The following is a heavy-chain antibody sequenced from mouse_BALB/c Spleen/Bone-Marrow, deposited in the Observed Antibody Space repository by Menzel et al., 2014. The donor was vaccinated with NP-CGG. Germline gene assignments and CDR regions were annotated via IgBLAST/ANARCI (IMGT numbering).Heavy chain of an antibody. CDR1: GYTFSSYV. Sequence: EVQLVESGPELVKPGASVKMSCKASGYTFSSYVMHWVNRKPGQGLEWIGYINPYNDGTKYNEKFKGKATLTSDKSSSTAYMELSSLTPEDSAVYYCARGGVRWNYYAMDYWGQGTSVTVSS. D-gene: IGHD2-14*01. CDR3: ARGGVRWNYYAMDY. V-gene: IGHV1-14*01. J-gene: IGHJ4*01. CDR2: INPYNDGT.